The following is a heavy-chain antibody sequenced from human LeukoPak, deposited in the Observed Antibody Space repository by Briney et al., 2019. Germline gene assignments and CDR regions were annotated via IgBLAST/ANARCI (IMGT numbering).Heavy chain of an antibody. CDR3: ARLAVAATPVDY. J-gene: IGHJ4*02. V-gene: IGHV4-39*01. CDR1: GGSISSSSYD. CDR2: IYYSGST. Sequence: SETLSLTCTVSGGSISSSSYDWGWIRQPPGKGLEWIASIYYSGSTYYNPSLKGLVTISVDTSKNQFSLKLRSVIAADTAVYYCARLAVAATPVDYWGQGTLVTVSS. D-gene: IGHD6-19*01.